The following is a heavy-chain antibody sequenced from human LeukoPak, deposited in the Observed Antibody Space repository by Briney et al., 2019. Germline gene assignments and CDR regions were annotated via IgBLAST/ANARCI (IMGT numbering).Heavy chain of an antibody. D-gene: IGHD1-1*01. J-gene: IGHJ5*02. CDR3: ARLGLEVGGPNWFDP. V-gene: IGHV3-7*01. CDR1: GFSFSSNW. CDR2: IKRDGSQK. Sequence: GGSLRLSCAAPGFSFSSNWMGWVRQAPGKGLEWVAHIKRDGSQKYYLDSVKGRFTISGDNAKNSQYLQMNSLRVEDTAVYYCARLGLEVGGPNWFDPWGQGTLVTVSS.